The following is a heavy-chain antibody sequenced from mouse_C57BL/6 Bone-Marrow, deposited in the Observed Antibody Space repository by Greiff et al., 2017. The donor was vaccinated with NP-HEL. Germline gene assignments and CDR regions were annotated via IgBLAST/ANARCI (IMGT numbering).Heavy chain of an antibody. CDR1: GFSLSTFGMG. Sequence: VMLVESGPGILQPSQTLSLTCSFSGFSLSTFGMGVGWIRQPSGKGLEWLAHIWWDDDKYYNPALKSRLTISKDTSKNQVFLKIANVDTADTATYYCARSYYGSSYSWFAYWGQGTLVTVSA. J-gene: IGHJ3*01. CDR3: ARSYYGSSYSWFAY. V-gene: IGHV8-8*01. D-gene: IGHD1-1*01. CDR2: IWWDDDK.